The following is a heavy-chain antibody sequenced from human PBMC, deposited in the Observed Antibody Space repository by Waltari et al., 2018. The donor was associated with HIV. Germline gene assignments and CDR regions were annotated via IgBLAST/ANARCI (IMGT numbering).Heavy chain of an antibody. V-gene: IGHV3-15*01. CDR2: IRPRPEGGAA. CDR1: GFTMRSAS. D-gene: IGHD4-17*01. Sequence: VESGGGLVRPGGSLRLYCQASGFTMRSASVTWVRQSPEKGLEWIGRIRPRPEGGAAEYVTSGNGTFIISRPDSGDTVYLDMNNLRAGDTAVYFCATEHPYGDASRIFLWGQGTLVTVSS. J-gene: IGHJ4*02. CDR3: ATEHPYGDASRIFL.